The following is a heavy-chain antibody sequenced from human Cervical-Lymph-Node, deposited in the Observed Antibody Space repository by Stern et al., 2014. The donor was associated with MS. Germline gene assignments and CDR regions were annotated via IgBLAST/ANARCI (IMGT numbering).Heavy chain of an antibody. J-gene: IGHJ5*02. Sequence: QVQLQESGPGLVKPSETLSLTCTVSGGSVYSYYWDLIRQPPGKGLEWLGNVYYTGTTNYNPSLQSRVTLSLDTSKNQLSLKLTSVTAADTAVYFCARQRYGGDPMFDLWGQGTPVTVSS. CDR3: ARQRYGGDPMFDL. CDR2: VYYTGTT. CDR1: GGSVYSYY. D-gene: IGHD4-23*01. V-gene: IGHV4-59*02.